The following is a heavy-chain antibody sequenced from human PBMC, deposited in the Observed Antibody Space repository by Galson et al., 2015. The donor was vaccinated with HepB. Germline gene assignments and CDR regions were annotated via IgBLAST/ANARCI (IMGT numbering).Heavy chain of an antibody. CDR1: GFTFSSYG. V-gene: IGHV3-30*18. Sequence: SLRLSCAASGFTFSSYGMHWVRQAPGKGLEWVAVISYDGSNKYYADSVKGRFTISRDNSKNTLYLQMNSLRAEDTAVYYCAKDASWELPSPFDYWGQGTLVTVSS. D-gene: IGHD1-26*01. CDR2: ISYDGSNK. CDR3: AKDASWELPSPFDY. J-gene: IGHJ4*02.